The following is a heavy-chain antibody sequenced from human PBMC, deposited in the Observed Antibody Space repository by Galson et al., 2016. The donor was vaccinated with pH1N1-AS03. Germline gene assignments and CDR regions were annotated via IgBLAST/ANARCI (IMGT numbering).Heavy chain of an antibody. CDR1: GFTINNNY. J-gene: IGHJ4*02. CDR3: SREPWGSTQGEY. CDR2: IYGGGDT. D-gene: IGHD3-16*01. V-gene: IGHV3-53*01. Sequence: LRLSCAASGFTINNNYMSWVRQAPGKGLEWVSVIYGGGDTFYADSVKGRFTISRDNSKNTVYLQMNSLRVEDTAVYYCSREPWGSTQGEYWGQGTLVTVSS.